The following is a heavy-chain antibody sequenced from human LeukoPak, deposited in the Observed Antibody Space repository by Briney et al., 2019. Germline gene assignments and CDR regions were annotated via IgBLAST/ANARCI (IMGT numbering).Heavy chain of an antibody. CDR2: VNPNNGVP. D-gene: IGHD3-22*01. J-gene: IGHJ4*02. V-gene: IGHV1-2*06. Sequence: GASVKVSCKASGYTFTGYYMHWVRQAPGQGLEWMGRVNPNNGVPNYAQKFQGRVTMTRDTAISTAYMELSSLRSDDTAVYYCARSPIRITMIVVANFDYWGQGTLVTVSS. CDR3: ARSPIRITMIVVANFDY. CDR1: GYTFTGYY.